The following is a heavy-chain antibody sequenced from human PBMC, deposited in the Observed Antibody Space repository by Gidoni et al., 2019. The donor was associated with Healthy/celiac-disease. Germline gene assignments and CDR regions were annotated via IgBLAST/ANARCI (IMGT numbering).Heavy chain of an antibody. CDR3: ARDGGITMVRGAYQGGY. J-gene: IGHJ4*02. V-gene: IGHV3-21*01. CDR2: ISSSSSYI. Sequence: EVQLVESGGGLVKPGGSLRLSCAASGFTFSSYSMNWVRQAPGKGLEWVSSISSSSSYIYYADSVKGRFTISRDNAKNSLYLQMNSLRAEDTAVYYCARDGGITMVRGAYQGGYWGQGTLVTVSS. D-gene: IGHD3-10*01. CDR1: GFTFSSYS.